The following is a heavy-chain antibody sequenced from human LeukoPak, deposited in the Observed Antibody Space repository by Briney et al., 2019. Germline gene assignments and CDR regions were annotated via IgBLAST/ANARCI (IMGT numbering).Heavy chain of an antibody. V-gene: IGHV5-51*01. CDR2: IYPGDSDT. J-gene: IGHJ4*02. Sequence: GESLKISCKGSGYNFGSRWVAWVRQMPGKGLETMGIIYPGDSDTRYSPSFQGQVTISADKSINTAYLQWSSLKASDTAMYYCARQLNNFDFWGQGTLVTVSS. CDR3: ARQLNNFDF. CDR1: GYNFGSRW.